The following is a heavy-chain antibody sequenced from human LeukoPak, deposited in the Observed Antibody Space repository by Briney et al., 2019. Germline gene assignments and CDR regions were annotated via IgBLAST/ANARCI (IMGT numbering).Heavy chain of an antibody. CDR3: ARAPSSSNLLVFDF. V-gene: IGHV3-48*03. D-gene: IGHD6-13*01. Sequence: PGGSLRLSCAASGFTFSSYEMNWVRQAPGKGLEWVSYISSSGSTIYYSDSVKGRFTISRDNAKNSLYLHMNSLRAEDTALYYCARAPSSSNLLVFDFWGQGTLVTVSS. J-gene: IGHJ4*02. CDR1: GFTFSSYE. CDR2: ISSSGSTI.